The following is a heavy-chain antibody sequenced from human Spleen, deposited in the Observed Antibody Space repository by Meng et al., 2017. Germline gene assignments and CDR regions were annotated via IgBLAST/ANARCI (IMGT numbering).Heavy chain of an antibody. CDR1: GFTFSSYD. V-gene: IGHV3-13*03. D-gene: IGHD5-18*01. Sequence: GESLKISCAACGFTFSSYDMHWVRQATGKGLEWVSAIGTAGDTYYPCSVKGQFTISRENAKNSLYLQMNSLRAGDTAVYYCAGGPQLWLPLDYWGQGTLVTVSS. CDR3: AGGPQLWLPLDY. CDR2: IGTAGDT. J-gene: IGHJ4*02.